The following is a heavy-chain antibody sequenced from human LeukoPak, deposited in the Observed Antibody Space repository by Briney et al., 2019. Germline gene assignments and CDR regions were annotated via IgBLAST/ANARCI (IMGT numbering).Heavy chain of an antibody. CDR3: ARDAEIQYYYMDV. CDR1: GGSISSGGYY. Sequence: SQTLSLTCTVSGGSISSGGYYWSWIRQHPGKGLEWIGYIYYSGSTYYNPSLKSRVTISVDTSKNQFALKLSSVTAADTAVYYCARDAEIQYYYMDVWGKGTTVTVSS. D-gene: IGHD5-18*01. V-gene: IGHV4-31*03. J-gene: IGHJ6*03. CDR2: IYYSGST.